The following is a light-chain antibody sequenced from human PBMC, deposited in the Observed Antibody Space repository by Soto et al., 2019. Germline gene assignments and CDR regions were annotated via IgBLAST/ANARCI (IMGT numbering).Light chain of an antibody. Sequence: VVMTQSPATLSLSPGERSTFSYMSSQIVGSNLAWYQQKPGTAPSLLIYTTSSGASGVPARFSGRGSGTESTLTINSLQTEDFGFYYCQQYNSCPRTFGQGTKVDIK. CDR1: QIVGSN. J-gene: IGKJ1*01. CDR2: TTS. CDR3: QQYNSCPRT. V-gene: IGKV3-15*01.